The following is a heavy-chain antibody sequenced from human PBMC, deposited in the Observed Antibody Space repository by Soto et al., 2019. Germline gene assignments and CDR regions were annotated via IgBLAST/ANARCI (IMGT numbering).Heavy chain of an antibody. J-gene: IGHJ5*02. Sequence: PSETLSLTCTVSGGSISSYYWSWIRQPPGKGLEWIGYIYYSGSTNYNPSLKSRVTISVDTSKNQFSLKLSSVTAADTAVYYCARGEGYDFWSGYYTVWFDPWGQGTLVTVSS. D-gene: IGHD3-3*01. CDR2: IYYSGST. CDR1: GGSISSYY. CDR3: ARGEGYDFWSGYYTVWFDP. V-gene: IGHV4-59*01.